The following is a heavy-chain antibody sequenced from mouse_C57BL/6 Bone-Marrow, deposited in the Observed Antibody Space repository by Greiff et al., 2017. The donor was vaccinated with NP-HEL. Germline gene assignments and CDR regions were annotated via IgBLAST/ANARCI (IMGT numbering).Heavy chain of an antibody. Sequence: QVQLQQPGAELVKPGASVKLSCKASGYTFTTYWMQWVKQRPGQGLEWIGEIDPSDSYTNYNQKFKGKATLTVEQSSSTTNMQLSSLTSEDSAVYYCARKAYYGRSYEFAYWGQGTLVTVSA. CDR1: GYTFTTYW. J-gene: IGHJ3*01. V-gene: IGHV1-50*01. CDR3: ARKAYYGRSYEFAY. D-gene: IGHD1-1*01. CDR2: IDPSDSYT.